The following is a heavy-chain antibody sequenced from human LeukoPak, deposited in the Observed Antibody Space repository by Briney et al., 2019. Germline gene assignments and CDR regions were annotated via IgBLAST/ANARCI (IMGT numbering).Heavy chain of an antibody. V-gene: IGHV3-66*01. CDR1: GFTVSSNY. CDR2: IYSGGST. Sequence: GGSLRLSCAAYGFTVSSNYMSWVRQAPGKGLEWVSVIYSGGSTYYADSVKGRFTISRDNSKNTLHLQMNSLRAEDTAVYYCARDWEYGSGTYYNVAYWGQGTLVTVSS. J-gene: IGHJ4*02. D-gene: IGHD3-10*01. CDR3: ARDWEYGSGTYYNVAY.